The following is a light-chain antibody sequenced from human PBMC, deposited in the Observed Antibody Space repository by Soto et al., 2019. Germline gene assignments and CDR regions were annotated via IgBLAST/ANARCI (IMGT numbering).Light chain of an antibody. J-gene: IGKJ5*01. CDR1: QSVGSN. CDR2: GAS. CDR3: QQYNNWPIT. V-gene: IGKV3-15*01. Sequence: EIVLTQSPATLSLSPGERATLSCRASQSVGSNLAWYQQNPGQPPRLLIYGASTRATGIPARFSGSGSGTEFTLTISSLQSEDFAVYYCQQYNNWPITFGQGTRLEIK.